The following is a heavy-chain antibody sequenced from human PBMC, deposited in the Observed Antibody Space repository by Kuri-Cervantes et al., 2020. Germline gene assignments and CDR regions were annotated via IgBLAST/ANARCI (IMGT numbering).Heavy chain of an antibody. CDR1: GGSISSSSYY. D-gene: IGHD2-15*01. V-gene: IGHV4-39*01. CDR3: AKLLKGYYYFDY. CDR2: IYYSGST. J-gene: IGHJ4*02. Sequence: SETLSLTCTVSGGSISSSSYYWGWIRQPPGKGLEWIGSIYYSGSTYSNPSLKSRVTFSVDTSKNQFSLKLSSVTAADTAVYSCAKLLKGYYYFDYWGQGTLVTVSS.